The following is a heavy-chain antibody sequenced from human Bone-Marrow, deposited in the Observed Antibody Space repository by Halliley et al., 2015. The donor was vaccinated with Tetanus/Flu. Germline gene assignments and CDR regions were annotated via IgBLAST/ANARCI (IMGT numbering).Heavy chain of an antibody. V-gene: IGHV3-11*03. CDR3: ARGASATTTLTTHSAVHL. CDR2: SSSSVYT. D-gene: IGHD4-17*01. Sequence: SSSSVYTNYADSVKGRFTVSRANAKTSVYLQRNSLRTEDAAMYYCARGASATTTLTTHSAVHLWGQGTLVTVSS. J-gene: IGHJ1*01.